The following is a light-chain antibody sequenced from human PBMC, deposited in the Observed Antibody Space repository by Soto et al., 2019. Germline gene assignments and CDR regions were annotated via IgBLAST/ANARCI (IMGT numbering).Light chain of an antibody. CDR2: DAS. V-gene: IGKV3-11*01. CDR3: QQRSNWPLT. J-gene: IGKJ4*01. Sequence: EIVLTQSPANLYLSPGERATVSCRASQSVSDYLAWYQQTPGRAHRLLIYDASNRATGIPARFSGSGSGTDFTLTIISLETEDFAVYDCQQRSNWPLTFGVGTKVEI. CDR1: QSVSDY.